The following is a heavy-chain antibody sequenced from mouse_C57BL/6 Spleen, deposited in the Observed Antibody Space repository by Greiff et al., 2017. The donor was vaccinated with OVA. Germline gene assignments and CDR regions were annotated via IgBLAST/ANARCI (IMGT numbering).Heavy chain of an antibody. V-gene: IGHV1-61*01. Sequence: VQLQQSGAGLVRPGSSVKLSCKASGYTFTSYWMDWVKQRPGQGLEWIGNISPSNSDTHYNQKFKDKATLTVDKASSTAYMQLSSLTSEDSAVYYCAFDYGGYWGQGTTLTVSS. J-gene: IGHJ2*01. D-gene: IGHD2-4*01. CDR2: ISPSNSDT. CDR3: AFDYGGY. CDR1: GYTFTSYW.